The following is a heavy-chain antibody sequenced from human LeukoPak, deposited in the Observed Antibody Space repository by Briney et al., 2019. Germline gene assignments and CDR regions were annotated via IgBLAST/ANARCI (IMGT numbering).Heavy chain of an antibody. CDR2: ISYDGSNK. Sequence: GGSLRLSCAASGFTFSSYAMHWVRQAPGKGLEWVAVISYDGSNKYYADSVKGRFTISRDNSKNTLYLQMNSLRAEDTAVYYCARGSYGGNHFDYWGQGTLVTVSS. CDR3: ARGSYGGNHFDY. D-gene: IGHD4-23*01. V-gene: IGHV3-30-3*01. CDR1: GFTFSSYA. J-gene: IGHJ4*02.